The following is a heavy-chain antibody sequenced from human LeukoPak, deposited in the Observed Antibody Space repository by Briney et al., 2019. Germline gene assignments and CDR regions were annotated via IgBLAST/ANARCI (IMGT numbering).Heavy chain of an antibody. D-gene: IGHD3-10*01. V-gene: IGHV3-66*01. CDR3: ARDSGVRYYGSGSYYDY. Sequence: GGSLRLSCAASGFTVSSNYMSWVRQAPGKGLEWVSVIYSGGSTYYADSVKGRFTISRDNSRNTLYLQMNSLRAEDTAVYYCARDSGVRYYGSGSYYDYWGQGTLATVSS. CDR1: GFTVSSNY. J-gene: IGHJ4*02. CDR2: IYSGGST.